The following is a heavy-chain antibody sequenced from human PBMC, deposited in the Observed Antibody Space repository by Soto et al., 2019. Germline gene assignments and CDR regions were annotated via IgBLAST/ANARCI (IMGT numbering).Heavy chain of an antibody. CDR3: ASSVDYDYVWGSYRYNWYFDL. V-gene: IGHV4-30-4*01. CDR2: IYYSGST. J-gene: IGHJ2*01. CDR1: GGSISSGDYY. D-gene: IGHD3-16*02. Sequence: QVQLQESGPGLVKPSQTLSLTCTVSGGSISSGDYYWSWIRQPPGKGLEWIGYIYYSGSTYYNPSLKSRVTISVDTSKNQCSLKLSSVTAADTAVYYCASSVDYDYVWGSYRYNWYFDLWGRGTLVTVSS.